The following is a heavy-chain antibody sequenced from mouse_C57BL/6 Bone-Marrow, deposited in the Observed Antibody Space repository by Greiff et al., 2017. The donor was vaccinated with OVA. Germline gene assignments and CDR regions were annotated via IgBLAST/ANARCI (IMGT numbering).Heavy chain of an antibody. Sequence: EVKVVESGGDLVKPGGSLKLSCAASGFTFSSYGMSWVRQTPDKRLEWVATISSGGSYTYYPDSVKGRFTISRDNAKNTLYLQMSSLKSEDTAMYYCARHLTVMAYWGQGTLVTVSA. V-gene: IGHV5-6*01. D-gene: IGHD4-1*01. J-gene: IGHJ3*01. CDR3: ARHLTVMAY. CDR1: GFTFSSYG. CDR2: ISSGGSYT.